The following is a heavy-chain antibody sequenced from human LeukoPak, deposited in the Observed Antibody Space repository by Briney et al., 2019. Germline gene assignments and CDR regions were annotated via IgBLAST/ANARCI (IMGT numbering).Heavy chain of an antibody. CDR3: ARAFYSSSSGGGNYFDY. Sequence: ASVKVSCTPSGYTFTSFDINWVRQATGQGLEWMGYLNPNNGSTGYAQKFQGRVTMTRNTSRGTAYMEVNSLKSDDTAMYYCARAFYSSSSGGGNYFDYWGLGTMVTVSS. CDR2: LNPNNGST. CDR1: GYTFTSFD. J-gene: IGHJ4*02. D-gene: IGHD6-6*01. V-gene: IGHV1-8*01.